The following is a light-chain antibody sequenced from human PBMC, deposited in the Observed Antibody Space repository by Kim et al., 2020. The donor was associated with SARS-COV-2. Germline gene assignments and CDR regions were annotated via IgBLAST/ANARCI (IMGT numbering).Light chain of an antibody. J-gene: IGKJ2*01. CDR2: KVF. Sequence: LASIFCGLSQGLVHSDGNTYLSWFRQRPGLSPRRLIYKVFNRDSGVPDRFSGSGSGTDFTLEISRVEAEDVGVYFCMQGTYGPFTFGQGTKLEI. V-gene: IGKV2-30*02. CDR1: QGLVHSDGNTY. CDR3: MQGTYGPFT.